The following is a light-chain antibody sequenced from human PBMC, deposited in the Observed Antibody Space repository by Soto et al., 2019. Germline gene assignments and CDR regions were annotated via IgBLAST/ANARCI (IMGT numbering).Light chain of an antibody. CDR2: KAS. V-gene: IGKV1-5*03. CDR3: QQYNDYSWT. J-gene: IGKJ1*01. Sequence: IQMTQSPSTLSASVGDRVAITCRASQSIGIWLAWYQKKPGKAPRFLIYKASTLQTGVPSRFSGIGSGTEFTLTIRSLQPDDFATYYCQQYNDYSWTFGQGTKVEIK. CDR1: QSIGIW.